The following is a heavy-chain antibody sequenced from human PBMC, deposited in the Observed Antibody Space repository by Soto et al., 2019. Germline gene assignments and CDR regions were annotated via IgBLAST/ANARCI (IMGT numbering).Heavy chain of an antibody. CDR1: GGYIGNYY. V-gene: IGHV4-59*01. CDR2: LSYGGIT. J-gene: IGHJ6*02. Sequence: SETLSLTCTVSGGYIGNYYWSWIRQPPGKGLEWIGYLSYGGITNYNPSLKSRITMSEDTSKNQFSLKLTSVTAADTAVYYCARNLVRGSGSHYGMDVWGQGTTVTVSS. CDR3: ARNLVRGSGSHYGMDV. D-gene: IGHD3-10*01.